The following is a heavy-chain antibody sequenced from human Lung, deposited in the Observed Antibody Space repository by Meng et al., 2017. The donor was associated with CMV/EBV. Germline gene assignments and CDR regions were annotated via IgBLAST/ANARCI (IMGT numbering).Heavy chain of an antibody. CDR1: GFTFSSYS. CDR3: ARERGSGGYCSTTTCSKGYYYYYGMDG. Sequence: ESLKISCASSGFTFSSYSMNWVRQPPGQRVEWVSSISTSSTYIYYSDSVRGRFTISRDNAKKSVYLQMNSLRDEDTAVYYCARERGSGGYCSTTTCSKGYYYYYGMDGWGQGXTAASSS. D-gene: IGHD2-2*01. J-gene: IGHJ6*02. V-gene: IGHV3-21*01. CDR2: ISTSSTYI.